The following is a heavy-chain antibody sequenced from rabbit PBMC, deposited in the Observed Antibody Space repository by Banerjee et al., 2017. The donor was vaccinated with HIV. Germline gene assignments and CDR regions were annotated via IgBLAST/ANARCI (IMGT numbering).Heavy chain of an antibody. D-gene: IGHD7-1*01. J-gene: IGHJ4*01. CDR2: IYAGSSGST. Sequence: QEQLVESGGDLVKPEGSLTLTCTASGFSFSSSYWICWVRQAPGKGLEWIACIYAGSSGSTYYASWAKGRFTISKTSSTTVTLQMTSLTAADTANYFCARDPYRAYTDGPNLWGPGTLVTDS. V-gene: IGHV1S45*01. CDR1: GFSFSSSYW. CDR3: ARDPYRAYTDGPNL.